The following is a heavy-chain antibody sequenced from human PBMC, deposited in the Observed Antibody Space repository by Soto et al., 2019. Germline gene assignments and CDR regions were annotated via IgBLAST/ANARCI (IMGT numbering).Heavy chain of an antibody. D-gene: IGHD6-19*01. V-gene: IGHV3-74*01. CDR3: AREAADSSGWSWAFDI. CDR2: INSDGSST. CDR1: GFTFSSYW. J-gene: IGHJ3*02. Sequence: GGSLRLSCAASGFTFSSYWMHWVRQAPGKGLVWVSRINSDGSSTSYADSVKGRFTISRDNAKNTLYLQMNSLRAEDTAVYYCAREAADSSGWSWAFDIWGQGTMVTVSS.